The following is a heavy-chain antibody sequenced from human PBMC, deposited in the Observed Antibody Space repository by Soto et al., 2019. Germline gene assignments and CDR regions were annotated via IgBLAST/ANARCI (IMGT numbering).Heavy chain of an antibody. CDR3: ARDLSYYYGMDV. Sequence: ASVKVSCKASGYTFTGYYMHWVRQAPGQGLEWMGWINPNSGGTNYAQKFQGRVTMTRDTSISTAYMELSRLRSDDTAVYYCARDLSYYYGMDVWGQGTTVNVSS. J-gene: IGHJ6*02. CDR2: INPNSGGT. V-gene: IGHV1-2*02. CDR1: GYTFTGYY.